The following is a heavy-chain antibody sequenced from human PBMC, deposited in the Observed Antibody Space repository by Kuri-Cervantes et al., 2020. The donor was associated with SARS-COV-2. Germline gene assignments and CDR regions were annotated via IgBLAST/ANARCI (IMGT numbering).Heavy chain of an antibody. CDR2: ISSGSEYI. J-gene: IGHJ4*02. Sequence: GESLKISCAASGFTFSAYSMNWVRQAPGKGLEWVSSISSGSEYILYADSGKGRFTISRDNAKNSLFLQMNSLRADDTAIYYCARFETGVSTTGTENWGQGTLVTVSS. CDR1: GFTFSAYS. V-gene: IGHV3-21*01. CDR3: ARFETGVSTTGTEN. D-gene: IGHD2-8*02.